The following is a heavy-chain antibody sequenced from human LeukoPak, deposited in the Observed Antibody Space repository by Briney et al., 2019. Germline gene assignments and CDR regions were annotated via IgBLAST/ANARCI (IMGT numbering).Heavy chain of an antibody. Sequence: GGSLRLSCAASGFTFSSYGMHWVRQAPGKGLEWVAVIWYDGSNKYYADSVKGRFTISRDNSKNTLYLQMNSLRAEDTAVYYCARGTIFGVVTAIDYWGQGTLVTVSS. CDR2: IWYDGSNK. D-gene: IGHD3-3*01. V-gene: IGHV3-33*01. CDR3: ARGTIFGVVTAIDY. CDR1: GFTFSSYG. J-gene: IGHJ4*02.